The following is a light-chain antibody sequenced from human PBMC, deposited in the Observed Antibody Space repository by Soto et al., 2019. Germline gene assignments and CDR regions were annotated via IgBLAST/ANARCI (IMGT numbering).Light chain of an antibody. V-gene: IGLV2-8*01. CDR2: EVA. CDR1: SSDVVGYNY. CDR3: SSYAASNHFYFV. J-gene: IGLJ3*02. Sequence: QSALTQPPSASGSPGQSVTISCTGTSSDVVGYNYVSWYQQYPGRAPKLMIYEVAKRPSGVPDRFSGSKSGNTASLTVSGLQAEDEADYYCSSYAASNHFYFVFGGGTQLTVL.